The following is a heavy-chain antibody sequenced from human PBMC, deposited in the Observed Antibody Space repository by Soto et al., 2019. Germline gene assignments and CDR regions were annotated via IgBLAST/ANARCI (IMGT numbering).Heavy chain of an antibody. V-gene: IGHV3-30*18. CDR1: GFTFSDFG. CDR2: ISEDAETD. Sequence: HPGGSLRLSCVASGFTFSDFGMHWVRQVPGKGLEWLAVISEDAETDFHADSVKGRFTVSRDNFKGTLYLQMNSLTKDDSAVYFCAKAPFRRPYYFYGMDVWGQGTTVTVSS. J-gene: IGHJ6*02. D-gene: IGHD3-10*01. CDR3: AKAPFRRPYYFYGMDV.